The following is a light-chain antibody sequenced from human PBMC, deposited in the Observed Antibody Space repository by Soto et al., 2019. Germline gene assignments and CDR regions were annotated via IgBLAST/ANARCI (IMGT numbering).Light chain of an antibody. CDR3: QQYNNWPFA. V-gene: IGKV3-15*01. CDR2: GAS. CDR1: QSVSSN. Sequence: ELVMTQSPATLSESPGERATLSCSASQSVSSNLAWYQQKPGQAPRLLISGASTRATGIPARLSGSGSGTEFTLTVSSLQSEDFAVYYCQQYNNWPFAFGQGTDWRL. J-gene: IGKJ5*01.